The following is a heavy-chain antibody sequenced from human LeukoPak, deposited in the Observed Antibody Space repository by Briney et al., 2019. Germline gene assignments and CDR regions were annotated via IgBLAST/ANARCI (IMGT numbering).Heavy chain of an antibody. V-gene: IGHV3-48*03. J-gene: IGHJ3*02. CDR2: ISSSGSTI. Sequence: GGSLRLSCAASGFTFSSYEMNWVRQAPGKGLEWVSYISSSGSTIYYADSVKGRFTISRDNAKNSLYLQMNSLRAEDTAVYYCARAGNCSGTSCYVTAFDIWGQGTMVTVSS. D-gene: IGHD2-2*01. CDR3: ARAGNCSGTSCYVTAFDI. CDR1: GFTFSSYE.